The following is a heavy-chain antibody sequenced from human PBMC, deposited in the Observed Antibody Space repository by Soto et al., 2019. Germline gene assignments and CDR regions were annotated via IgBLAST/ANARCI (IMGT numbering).Heavy chain of an antibody. CDR2: TYYRSKWYN. D-gene: IGHD6-19*01. CDR1: GDSVSSNSAA. J-gene: IGHJ6*02. Sequence: PSQTLSLTCAISGDSVSSNSAAWNWIRQSPSRGLEWLGRTYYRSKWYNDYAVSVKSRITINPDTSKNQFSLQLNSVTPEDTAVYYCARDQSRSCGWYPTYYCYGMDVWGQGTTVTVSS. V-gene: IGHV6-1*01. CDR3: ARDQSRSCGWYPTYYCYGMDV.